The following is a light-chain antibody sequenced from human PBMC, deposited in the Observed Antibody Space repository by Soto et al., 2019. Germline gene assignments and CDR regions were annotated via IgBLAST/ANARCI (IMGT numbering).Light chain of an antibody. Sequence: IVLTQSPATLSLSPGERATLSCRASQSVSSYLAWYQQKPGQAPRPLIYDASNRATGIPARFSGSGSGTAFTLTISSLEPEDFAVYYCQQRSNWAYTFGQGTKLEIK. J-gene: IGKJ2*01. V-gene: IGKV3-11*01. CDR2: DAS. CDR3: QQRSNWAYT. CDR1: QSVSSY.